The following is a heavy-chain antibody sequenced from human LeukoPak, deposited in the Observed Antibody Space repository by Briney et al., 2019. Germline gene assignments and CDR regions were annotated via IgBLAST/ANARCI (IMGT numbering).Heavy chain of an antibody. Sequence: GGSLRLSCAASGFTFSSYTMNWVRQAPGKGPEWVSSISGSGINIFYAASVKGRFTISRDNSKNTLYLQMNSLRAEDTAVYYCARKLLLSTALAAFDIWGQGTMVTVSS. J-gene: IGHJ3*02. CDR1: GFTFSSYT. CDR3: ARKLLLSTALAAFDI. D-gene: IGHD2-15*01. CDR2: ISGSGINI. V-gene: IGHV3-21*01.